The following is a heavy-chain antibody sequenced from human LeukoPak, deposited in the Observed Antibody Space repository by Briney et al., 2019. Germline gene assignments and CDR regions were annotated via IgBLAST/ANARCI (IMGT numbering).Heavy chain of an antibody. V-gene: IGHV3-74*01. D-gene: IGHD3-3*01. Sequence: GGSLRLSCAASGSTFSPYWMHWVRQAPGKGLVWVSRINGDGSSTSYADSVKGRVTISRDNAKNTLYLQMNSPRAEDTAVFYCARGKSGVVDYWGQGTLVTVSS. CDR3: ARGKSGVVDY. CDR1: GSTFSPYW. CDR2: INGDGSST. J-gene: IGHJ4*02.